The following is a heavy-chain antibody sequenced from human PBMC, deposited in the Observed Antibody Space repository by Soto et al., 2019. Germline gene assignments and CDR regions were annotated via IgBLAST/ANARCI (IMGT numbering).Heavy chain of an antibody. D-gene: IGHD2-15*01. CDR1: GGSISSGGYS. V-gene: IGHV4-30-2*01. CDR2: IYHSGST. CDR3: ARGQVVAAQL. Sequence: QLQLQESGSGLVKPSQTLSLTCAVSGGSISSGGYSWSWIRQPPGKGLEWIGYIYHSGSTYYNPSLXSXAXLXXDRAKDQSSLKLRSVTAADTAVYYCARGQVVAAQLWGQGTLVTLSS. J-gene: IGHJ4*02.